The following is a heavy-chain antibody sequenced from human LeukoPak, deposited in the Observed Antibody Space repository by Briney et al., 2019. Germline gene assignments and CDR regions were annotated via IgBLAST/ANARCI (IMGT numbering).Heavy chain of an antibody. V-gene: IGHV4-61*02. J-gene: IGHJ4*02. D-gene: IGHD4-17*01. CDR2: IYTSGST. Sequence: PSETLSLTCTVSGGSISSGDYYWSWIRQPAGKGLEWIGRIYTSGSTNYNPSLKSRVTISVDTSKNQFSLKLNSVTAADTAVYYCARQPTVSPHFDYWGQGTLVTVSS. CDR3: ARQPTVSPHFDY. CDR1: GGSISSGDYY.